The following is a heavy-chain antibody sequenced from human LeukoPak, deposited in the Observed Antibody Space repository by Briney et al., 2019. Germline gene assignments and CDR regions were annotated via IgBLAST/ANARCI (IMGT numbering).Heavy chain of an antibody. V-gene: IGHV6-1*01. J-gene: IGHJ3*02. CDR2: TYYRSKWYN. Sequence: SQALSLTCAISGDSVSSNSAAWNWIGQSPSRGLEWLGRTYYRSKWYNDYAVSVKSRITINPDTSKNQFSQQLNSVTPEDTAVYYCARGRYCSSTSCYVSRPYDAFDIWGQGTMVTVSS. D-gene: IGHD2-2*01. CDR3: ARGRYCSSTSCYVSRPYDAFDI. CDR1: GDSVSSNSAA.